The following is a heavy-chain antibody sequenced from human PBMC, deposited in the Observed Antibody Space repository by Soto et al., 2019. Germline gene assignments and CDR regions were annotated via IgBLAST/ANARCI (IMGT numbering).Heavy chain of an antibody. Sequence: QVQLVQSGAEVKKPGASVKVSCKASGYTFTSYDINWVRQATGQGLEWMGWMNPNSGNTGYAQKFQGRVTMTRNTSISTAYMELSSLRSEDTAVYYCARGAIRDISSWSYYYYGMDVWGQGTTVTVSS. CDR2: MNPNSGNT. V-gene: IGHV1-8*01. CDR1: GYTFTSYD. D-gene: IGHD6-13*01. CDR3: ARGAIRDISSWSYYYYGMDV. J-gene: IGHJ6*02.